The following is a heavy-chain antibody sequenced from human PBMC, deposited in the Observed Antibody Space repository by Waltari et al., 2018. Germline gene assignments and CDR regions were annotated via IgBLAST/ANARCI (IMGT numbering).Heavy chain of an antibody. Sequence: QAQLVESVGGVVHPGGSLRLSCTASGFSFRSYGMHWVRQTPGKGLEWVAFIRYDGSDKYYADSVKGRFTISRDTSKNTLYLQMNSLRSEDTAVYYCASGGKIVVVPADYWGQGTLVTVSS. CDR1: GFSFRSYG. D-gene: IGHD2-2*01. CDR2: IRYDGSDK. V-gene: IGHV3-30*02. CDR3: ASGGKIVVVPADY. J-gene: IGHJ4*02.